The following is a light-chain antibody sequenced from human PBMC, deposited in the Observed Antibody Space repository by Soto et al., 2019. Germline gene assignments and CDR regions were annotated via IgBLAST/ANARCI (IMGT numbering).Light chain of an antibody. Sequence: DIQMTQSPSAMSASVGDRVTITCRASQGIDNYLAWFQQKPGKVPQRLIYAASTLQSGVPSRFSGSGSGTEFTLTISSLQPEDFATYYCQQSYSTPPTFGQGTKVDI. CDR2: AAS. CDR3: QQSYSTPPT. J-gene: IGKJ1*01. V-gene: IGKV1-17*03. CDR1: QGIDNY.